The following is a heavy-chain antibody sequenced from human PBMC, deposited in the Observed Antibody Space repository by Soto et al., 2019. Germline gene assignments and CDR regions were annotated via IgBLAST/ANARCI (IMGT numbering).Heavy chain of an antibody. CDR2: IKSITDGGTT. D-gene: IGHD2-2*01. CDR1: GITFSNAW. J-gene: IGHJ6*02. V-gene: IGHV3-15*01. CDR3: TTDSADIVVVPATFGMDV. Sequence: PGGSLRLSCAASGITFSNAWMTWVRQAPGKGLEWVGRIKSITDGGTTDYAAPVKGRFTISRDDSKDTLYLQMNNLRTEDTAVYHCTTDSADIVVVPATFGMDVWGQGPTVTVYS.